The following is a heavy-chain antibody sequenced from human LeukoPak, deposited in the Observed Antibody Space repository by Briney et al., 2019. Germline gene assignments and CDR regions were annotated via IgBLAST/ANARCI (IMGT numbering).Heavy chain of an antibody. CDR2: INHSGST. Sequence: SETLSLTCAVYGGPFSGYYWSWIRQPPGKGLEWIGEINHSGSTNYNPSLKSRVTISVDTSKNQFSLKLSSVTAADTAVYYCARSRSLFWSGYKPFDYWGQGTLVTVSS. J-gene: IGHJ4*02. V-gene: IGHV4-34*01. CDR1: GGPFSGYY. CDR3: ARSRSLFWSGYKPFDY. D-gene: IGHD3-3*01.